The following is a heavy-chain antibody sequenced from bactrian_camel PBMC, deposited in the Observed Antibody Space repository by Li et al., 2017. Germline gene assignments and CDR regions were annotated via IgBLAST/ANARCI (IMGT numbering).Heavy chain of an antibody. CDR1: GYAPCM. D-gene: IGHD3*01. J-gene: IGHJ4*01. Sequence: QVQLVESGGGSVQAGESLTLSCTYSGYAPCMAWFRQAPGKEREKLVGFVFGGKQNVTESVKDRFTVSRDNAKNTMYLLMNSLEPEDTAVYYCAAPRGGGACWIGVLVRSSYGSRDWGQGTQV. CDR3: AAPRGGGACWIGVLVRSSYGSRD. V-gene: IGHV3S53*01. CDR2: FVFGGKQ.